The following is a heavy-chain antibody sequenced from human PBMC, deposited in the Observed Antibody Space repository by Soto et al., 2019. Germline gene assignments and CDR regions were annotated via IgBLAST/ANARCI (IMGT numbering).Heavy chain of an antibody. V-gene: IGHV4-39*01. CDR3: ARSGSSGQYPGWPDY. CDR1: GCSISSSSYY. D-gene: IGHD3-22*01. J-gene: IGHJ4*02. Sequence: PSETLSLTCTVSGCSISSSSYYGGWIRQPPGKGLEWIGSIYYSGSTYYNPSLKSRVTISVDTSKNQFSLKLSSVTAADTAVYYCARSGSSGQYPGWPDYWGQGTLVTVSS. CDR2: IYYSGST.